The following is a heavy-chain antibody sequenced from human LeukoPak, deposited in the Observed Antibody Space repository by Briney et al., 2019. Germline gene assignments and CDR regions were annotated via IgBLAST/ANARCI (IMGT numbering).Heavy chain of an antibody. CDR3: ANIVGATFGVVY. J-gene: IGHJ4*02. D-gene: IGHD1-26*01. V-gene: IGHV3-23*01. CDR2: ISGSGGST. Sequence: PGGSLRLSCAASGFTFSSYAMSWVRQAPGKGLEWVSGISGSGGSTYYADSVKGRFTISRDNSKNTLYLQMNSLRADDTAVYYCANIVGATFGVVYWGQGILVTVSS. CDR1: GFTFSSYA.